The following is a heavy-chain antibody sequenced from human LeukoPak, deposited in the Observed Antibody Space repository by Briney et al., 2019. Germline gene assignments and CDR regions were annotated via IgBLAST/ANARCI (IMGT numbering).Heavy chain of an antibody. J-gene: IGHJ4*02. V-gene: IGHV4-34*01. CDR1: GGSFSGYY. Sequence: SETLSLTCAVYGGSFSGYYWSWIRQAPGKGLEWIGEINHSGSTNYNPPLKSRATISVDTSKNQFSLKLRSVTAGDRAGDYCAGEGMSESGSFDYWGQGTLVTVSS. D-gene: IGHD3-10*01. CDR2: INHSGST. CDR3: AGEGMSESGSFDY.